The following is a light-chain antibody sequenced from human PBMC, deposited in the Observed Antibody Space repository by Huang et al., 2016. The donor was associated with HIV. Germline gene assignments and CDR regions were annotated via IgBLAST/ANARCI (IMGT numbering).Light chain of an antibody. V-gene: IGKV3-20*01. CDR2: GAS. CDR1: QSIRSSY. J-gene: IGKJ2*01. Sequence: EIVLAQSPGTLSLSPGERATLSCRASQSIRSSYLAWYQQKPGQAPRLLIYGASIRATGVPDRFSGSGSGTDFTLTISRLEPEDFAVYYCQHYGNSPPYAFGQGTKLDIK. CDR3: QHYGNSPPYA.